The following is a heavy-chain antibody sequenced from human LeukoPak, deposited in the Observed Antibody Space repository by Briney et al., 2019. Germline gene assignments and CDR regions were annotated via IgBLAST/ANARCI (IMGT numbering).Heavy chain of an antibody. CDR2: INPNSGGT. CDR3: ARGDCSSTSCYTGWFDP. V-gene: IGHV1-2*02. CDR1: GYTFTGYY. D-gene: IGHD2-2*02. J-gene: IGHJ5*02. Sequence: ASVKVSCKASGYTFTGYYMHWVRQAPGQGLEWMGWINPNSGGTNYAQKFQGRVTMTRDTPISTAYMELSRLRSDDTAVYYCARGDCSSTSCYTGWFDPWGQGTLVTVSS.